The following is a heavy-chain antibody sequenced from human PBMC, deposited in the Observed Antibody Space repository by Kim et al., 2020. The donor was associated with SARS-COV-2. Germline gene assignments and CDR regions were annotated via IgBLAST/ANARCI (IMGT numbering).Heavy chain of an antibody. J-gene: IGHJ3*02. CDR1: GFNFSTYE. D-gene: IGHD6-19*01. CDR2: IGTASGSII. V-gene: IGHV3-48*03. CDR3: ARDSGSGWSVDESAFDN. Sequence: GGSLRLSCAASGFNFSTYEMNWVRQAPGKGLEWVSYIGTASGSIIQYADSVKGRFTISRDNAKNSLSLQMNSLRAEDTAVYYCARDSGSGWSVDESAFDNWGQGTMVTVSS.